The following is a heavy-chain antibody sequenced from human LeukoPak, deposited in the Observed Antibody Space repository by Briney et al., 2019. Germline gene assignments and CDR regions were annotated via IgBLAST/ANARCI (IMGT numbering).Heavy chain of an antibody. V-gene: IGHV4-34*01. CDR2: INHSGST. CDR3: ARARGSRFKQQLAKNYYYYGMDV. Sequence: RPSETLSLTCAVYGGSFSGYYWSWIRQPPGKGLEWIGEINHSGSTNYNPSLKSRVTISVDTSKNQFSLKLSSVTAADTAVYYCARARGSRFKQQLAKNYYYYGMDVWGQGTTVTVSS. J-gene: IGHJ6*02. D-gene: IGHD6-13*01. CDR1: GGSFSGYY.